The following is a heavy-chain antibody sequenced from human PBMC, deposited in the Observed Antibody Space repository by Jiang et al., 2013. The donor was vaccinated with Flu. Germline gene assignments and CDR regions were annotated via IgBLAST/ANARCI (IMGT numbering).Heavy chain of an antibody. CDR3: ASRTDYDKKGNWFDP. CDR1: GGSISSVTG. V-gene: IGHV4-4*02. Sequence: AVSGGSISSVTGGVGSPAPREGAGVDWGNLSYGSTNXNPSLKSRVTISVDKSKNQFSLKLSSVTAADTAVYYCASRTDYDKKGNWFDPWGQGTLVTVSS. J-gene: IGHJ5*02. D-gene: IGHD3-22*01. CDR2: LSYGST.